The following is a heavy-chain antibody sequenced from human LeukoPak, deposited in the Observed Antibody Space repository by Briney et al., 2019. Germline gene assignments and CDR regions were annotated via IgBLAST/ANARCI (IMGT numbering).Heavy chain of an antibody. CDR1: GFTVSSNY. CDR2: IYSGGST. CDR3: ARVSSSWPYYYYYYMDV. D-gene: IGHD6-13*01. V-gene: IGHV3-53*01. Sequence: EPGGSLRLSCAASGFTVSSNYMSWVRQAPGKGLEWVSVIYSGGSTYYADSVKGRFTISRDNSKNTLYLQMNSLIAEDTAVYYCARVSSSWPYYYYYYMDVWGKGTTVTVSS. J-gene: IGHJ6*03.